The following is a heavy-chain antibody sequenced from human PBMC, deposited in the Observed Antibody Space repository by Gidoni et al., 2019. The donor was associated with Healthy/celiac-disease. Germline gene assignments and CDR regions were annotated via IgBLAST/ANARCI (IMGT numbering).Heavy chain of an antibody. CDR3: ARVRWFGELSNYYYYMDV. CDR1: CGSFSGYS. J-gene: IGHJ6*03. CDR2: INHSGSL. Sequence: QVQLQQWGAGLLKPSETLSLTCAVYCGSFSGYSWSWIRQPPGKGLEWIGEINHSGSLNSNPSLKSRVSISVDTSKNKFSLKLSSVTAADTAVYYCARVRWFGELSNYYYYMDVWGKGTTVTVSS. D-gene: IGHD3-10*01. V-gene: IGHV4-34*01.